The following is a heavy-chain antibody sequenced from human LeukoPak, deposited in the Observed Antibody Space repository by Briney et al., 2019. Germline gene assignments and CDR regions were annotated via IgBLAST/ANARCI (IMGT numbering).Heavy chain of an antibody. CDR2: IYYSGST. D-gene: IGHD3-22*01. CDR3: ARERPTTMIVVVGPIDI. J-gene: IGHJ3*02. Sequence: SETLSLTCTVSGGSISSSSYYWGWIRQPPGKGLEWIGSIYYSGSTYYNPSLKSRVTISVDTSKNQFSLRLSSVTAADTAVYYCARERPTTMIVVVGPIDIWGQGTMVTVSS. V-gene: IGHV4-39*07. CDR1: GGSISSSSYY.